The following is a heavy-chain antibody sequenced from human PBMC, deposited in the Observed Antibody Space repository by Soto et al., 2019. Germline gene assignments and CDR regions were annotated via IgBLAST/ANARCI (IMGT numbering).Heavy chain of an antibody. Sequence: SETLSLTCSVSAGTITIGVLFSSWGRQSPGKGLEWLGCIYYSASTYYNPSLKGKVMMTIDTSKHQFSLNLSSVTAADTAVFYCGRGQTAIDVWGQGTTV. CDR3: GRGQTAIDV. J-gene: IGHJ6*02. CDR1: AGTITIGVLF. CDR2: IYYSAST. D-gene: IGHD5-18*01. V-gene: IGHV4-30-4*01.